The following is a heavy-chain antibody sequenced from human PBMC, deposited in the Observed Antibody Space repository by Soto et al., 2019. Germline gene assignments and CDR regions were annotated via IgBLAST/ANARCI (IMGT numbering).Heavy chain of an antibody. CDR3: AAQPGGGGY. CDR1: GFTVSNNY. D-gene: IGHD2-2*01. J-gene: IGHJ4*02. CDR2: IYSGGYT. V-gene: IGHV3-53*01. Sequence: EVQLVESGGGLIQPGGSLRLSCAVSGFTVSNNYMSWVRQAPGKGLEGVSVIYSGGYTAYGDSVKGRFTISRDNSKNTHYLKRKSQGARGPAGYYGAAQPGGGGYWGQGTLVTVSS.